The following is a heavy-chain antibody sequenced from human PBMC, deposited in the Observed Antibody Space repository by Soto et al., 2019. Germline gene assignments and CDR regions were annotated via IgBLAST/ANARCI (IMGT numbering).Heavy chain of an antibody. D-gene: IGHD2-15*01. V-gene: IGHV3-21*01. CDR2: ISSSSSYV. J-gene: IGHJ4*02. CDR3: TRDPRDSPNDY. Sequence: GGSLRLSCAASGFTFSSYGMHWVRQAPGKGLEWVSSISSSSSYVFYADSVKGRFTISRDNAKNSLYLQMNSLRAEDTAVYYCTRDPRDSPNDYWGQGTLVTVSS. CDR1: GFTFSSYG.